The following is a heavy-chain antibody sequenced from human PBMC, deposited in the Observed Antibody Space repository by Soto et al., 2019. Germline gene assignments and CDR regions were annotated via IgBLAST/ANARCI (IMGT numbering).Heavy chain of an antibody. V-gene: IGHV4-61*01. CDR3: ARERARGYSHYYFDY. J-gene: IGHJ4*02. Sequence: SETLSLTCTVSGGSVSSGSYYWRWIRQPPGKGLEWIGYIYYSGSTNYNPSLKSRVTISVDTSKNQFSLKLSSVTAADTAVYYCARERARGYSHYYFDYWGQGTLVTVSS. CDR2: IYYSGST. CDR1: GGSVSSGSYY. D-gene: IGHD5-18*01.